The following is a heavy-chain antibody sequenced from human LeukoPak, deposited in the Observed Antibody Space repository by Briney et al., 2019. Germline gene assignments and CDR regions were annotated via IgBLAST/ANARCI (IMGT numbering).Heavy chain of an antibody. CDR1: GFTFSTYA. CDR2: ISGGADTT. V-gene: IGHV3-23*01. Sequence: GGSLRLSCTTSGFTFSTYAMSWVRQAPGKGLEWVSSISGGADTTFYADSVKGRFTISRDSSKNTLYLQMNSLRAEDAAVYYCAKAPVTTCSGAYCYPFDYWGQGTLVTVSS. J-gene: IGHJ4*02. D-gene: IGHD2-15*01. CDR3: AKAPVTTCSGAYCYPFDY.